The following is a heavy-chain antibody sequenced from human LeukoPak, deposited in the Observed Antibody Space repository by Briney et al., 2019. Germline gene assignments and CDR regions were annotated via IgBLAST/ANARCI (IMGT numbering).Heavy chain of an antibody. J-gene: IGHJ4*02. Sequence: GGSLRLSCAASGFTFSSYAMHWVRQAPGKGLEWVAVISYDGSNKYYADSVKGRFTISRDNSKNTLYLQMNSLRAEDTAVYYCAKGPPPYILTSNLDYWGQGTLVTVSS. D-gene: IGHD1-1*01. CDR1: GFTFSSYA. V-gene: IGHV3-30*04. CDR2: ISYDGSNK. CDR3: AKGPPPYILTSNLDY.